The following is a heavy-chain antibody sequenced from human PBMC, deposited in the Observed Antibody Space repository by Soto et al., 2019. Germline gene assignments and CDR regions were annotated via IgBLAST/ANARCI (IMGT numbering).Heavy chain of an antibody. J-gene: IGHJ3*02. CDR1: GYPVTAYY. V-gene: IGHV1-2*01. CDR2: INPATGAA. D-gene: IGHD3-3*01. Sequence: QLHLVQSGAVVKKPGASVTVSCSASGYPVTAYYMHWVRQAPGRGLEWMGGINPATGAAKYTQTLQGRVTITRDTSKSTVFMELRGLTSEDTVVFYCARGGGVGVAGSAAFDMWGQGTLVTVSS. CDR3: ARGGGVGVAGSAAFDM.